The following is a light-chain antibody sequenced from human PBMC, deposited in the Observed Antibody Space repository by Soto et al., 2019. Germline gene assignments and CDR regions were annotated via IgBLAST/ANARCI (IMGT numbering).Light chain of an antibody. J-gene: IGKJ1*01. V-gene: IGKV3-15*01. Sequence: EIVLTQSPATLSVSLAGRARPSSEASRSVNNNLAWYQQKRGRAPRLLIFGASTRATGIPARFSGSGSGTDFTLTINNLQSEDFAVYYCHHYNNWPQTFGPGTKVDIK. CDR2: GAS. CDR3: HHYNNWPQT. CDR1: RSVNNN.